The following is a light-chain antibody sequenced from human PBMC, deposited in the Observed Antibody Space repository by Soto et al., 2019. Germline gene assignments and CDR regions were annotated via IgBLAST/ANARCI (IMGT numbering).Light chain of an antibody. J-gene: IGKJ4*01. V-gene: IGKV3-15*01. CDR1: QSVYSN. CDR3: QQYNNWLT. Sequence: EIVVTQSPATLSVSPGERVTLSCRTSQSVYSNLAWYQQKPGQAPRLLISGASTRATGIPARFRGSGSGTEFTLTISSLQSEEFALYYCQQYNNWLTFGGGTKVEIK. CDR2: GAS.